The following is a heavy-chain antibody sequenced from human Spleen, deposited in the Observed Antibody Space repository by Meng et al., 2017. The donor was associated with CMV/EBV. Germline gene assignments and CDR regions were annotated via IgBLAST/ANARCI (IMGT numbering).Heavy chain of an antibody. CDR2: INPSSGGT. V-gene: IGHV1-2*02. J-gene: IGHJ4*02. D-gene: IGHD2-21*01. CDR1: GYTFTDYY. Sequence: KASGYTFTDYYMHWVRQAPGQGLEWMGWINPSSGGTKFARKFQGRVTMTRDTSISTVYMFLSNLRSDDTAVYYCTREDHCGGDCYTVWGQGTLVTVSS. CDR3: TREDHCGGDCYTV.